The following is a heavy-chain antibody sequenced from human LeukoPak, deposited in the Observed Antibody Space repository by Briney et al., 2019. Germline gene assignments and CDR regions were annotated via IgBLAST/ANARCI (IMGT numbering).Heavy chain of an antibody. J-gene: IGHJ4*02. CDR1: GFNFNSYT. CDR3: AKDLRPDGVDNFDH. V-gene: IGHV3-23*01. D-gene: IGHD2-8*01. Sequence: GGSLRLSCAASGFNFNSYTMNWVRQAPGKGLQWVANILASGSPTYYADSVKGRFIISRDNSKNTVYLQMNSLRVEGTAIYYCAKDLRPDGVDNFDHWGQGILVTVSS. CDR2: ILASGSPT.